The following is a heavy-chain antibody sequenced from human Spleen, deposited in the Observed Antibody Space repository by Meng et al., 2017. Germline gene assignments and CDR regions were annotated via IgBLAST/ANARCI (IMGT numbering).Heavy chain of an antibody. CDR2: IDGYGTGT. V-gene: IGHV3-23*01. J-gene: IGHJ4*02. Sequence: GGSLRLSCTASGFTFDNYGMSWVRQAPGKGLEWVSAIDGYGTGTYYPDSVKGRFTISRDNSKNTLYLQMNSLRAEDTAVYYCAKDPGQYYFHYWGQGTLVTVSS. CDR3: AKDPGQYYFHY. CDR1: GFTFDNYG.